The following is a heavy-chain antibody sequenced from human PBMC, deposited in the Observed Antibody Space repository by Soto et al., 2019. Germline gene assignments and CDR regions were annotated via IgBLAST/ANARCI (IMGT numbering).Heavy chain of an antibody. Sequence: ASVKVSCKASGGTFSSYAISWVRQAPGRGLEWMGGIIPIFGTANYAQKFQGRVTITADESTSTAYMELSSLRSEDTAVYYCASSSHAYCSSTSCSLARFDPWGQGTLVTVSS. CDR2: IIPIFGTA. D-gene: IGHD2-2*01. V-gene: IGHV1-69*13. CDR3: ASSSHAYCSSTSCSLARFDP. J-gene: IGHJ5*02. CDR1: GGTFSSYA.